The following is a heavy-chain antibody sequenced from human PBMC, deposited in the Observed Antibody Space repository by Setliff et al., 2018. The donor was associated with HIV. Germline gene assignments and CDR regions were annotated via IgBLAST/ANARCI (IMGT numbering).Heavy chain of an antibody. D-gene: IGHD3-22*01. CDR3: ANSHSAYFVDAFDI. V-gene: IGHV5-51*01. Sequence: PGESLKISCKGSGYSFTSYWIAWVRQMPGKGLEWMGIIHPGDSDIRYSPSFQGQVTISADKSSSTAYLQWSSLKASDTAMYYCANSHSAYFVDAFDIWGQGTRVTVSS. J-gene: IGHJ3*02. CDR2: IHPGDSDI. CDR1: GYSFTSYW.